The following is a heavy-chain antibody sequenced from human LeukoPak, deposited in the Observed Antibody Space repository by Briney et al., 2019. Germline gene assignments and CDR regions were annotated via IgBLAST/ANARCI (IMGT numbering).Heavy chain of an antibody. J-gene: IGHJ4*02. V-gene: IGHV4-4*07. CDR1: GGSVSSYY. D-gene: IGHD5-12*01. CDR3: ARLGGYGYFDY. CDR2: IYPSGTT. Sequence: SETLSLTCSVSGGSVSSYYWSWIRQPAGKGLEWIGRIYPSGTTHYNPSLKSRVTISVDTSKSQFSLKLSSVTAADTAVYYCARLGGYGYFDYWGQGTLVTVSS.